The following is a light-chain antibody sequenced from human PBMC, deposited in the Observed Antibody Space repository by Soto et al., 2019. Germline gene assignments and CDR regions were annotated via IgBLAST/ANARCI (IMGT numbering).Light chain of an antibody. CDR3: QTWGTGIRV. Sequence: QPVLTQSPSASASLGASVKLTCTLSSGHSSYAIAWQQQQPEKGPRCLMRLKSDGSHIKGDGIPDRFSGSSSGAERYLTISSIQSEDEADYYCQTWGTGIRVFGGGTQLTVL. CDR2: LKSDGSH. V-gene: IGLV4-69*01. CDR1: SGHSSYA. J-gene: IGLJ3*02.